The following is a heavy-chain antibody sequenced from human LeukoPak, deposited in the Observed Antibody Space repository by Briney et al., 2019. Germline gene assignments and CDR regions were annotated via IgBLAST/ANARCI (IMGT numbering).Heavy chain of an antibody. Sequence: SVKVSCKASGGTFTSHAISWVRQAPGRGLEWLGGIITIFGAPSYAQKFQGRVTFSSDESTRTAYMDLSSLRSEDTAVYYCAGFFYDESHDAFDIWGQGTMVTVSS. J-gene: IGHJ3*02. V-gene: IGHV1-69*01. CDR3: AGFFYDESHDAFDI. CDR2: IITIFGAP. D-gene: IGHD2/OR15-2a*01. CDR1: GGTFTSHA.